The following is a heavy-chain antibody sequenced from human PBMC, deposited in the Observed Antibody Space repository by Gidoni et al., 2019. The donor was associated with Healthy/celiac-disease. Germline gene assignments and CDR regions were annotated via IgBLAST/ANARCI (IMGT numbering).Heavy chain of an antibody. CDR3: ARRIVVVTAIPENAFDI. Sequence: EVQLVQSGAEVKKPGESLKIYCKGSGYSFTSYWIGWVRQMPGKGLEWMGIIYPGDSDTRYSPSFQGQVTISADKSISTAYLQWSSLKASDTAMYYCARRIVVVTAIPENAFDIWGQGTMVTVFS. D-gene: IGHD2-21*02. J-gene: IGHJ3*02. CDR1: GYSFTSYW. CDR2: IYPGDSDT. V-gene: IGHV5-51*01.